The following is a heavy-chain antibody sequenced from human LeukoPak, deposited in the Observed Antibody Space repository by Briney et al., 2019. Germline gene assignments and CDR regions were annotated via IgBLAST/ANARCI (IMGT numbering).Heavy chain of an antibody. Sequence: GASVTVSCTASGYTFTTYAMHWVRQAPGKGLEWMGGFDPEDGETIYAQKFQGRVTMTGDTSTDTAYMELSSLRSEDTAVYYCATIGKYQLLYTPYYYYGMDVWGQGTTVTVSS. D-gene: IGHD2-2*02. CDR3: ATIGKYQLLYTPYYYYGMDV. CDR1: GYTFTTYA. J-gene: IGHJ6*02. V-gene: IGHV1-24*01. CDR2: FDPEDGET.